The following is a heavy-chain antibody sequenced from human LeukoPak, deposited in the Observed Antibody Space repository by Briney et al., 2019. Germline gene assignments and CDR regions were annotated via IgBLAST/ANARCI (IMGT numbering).Heavy chain of an antibody. CDR1: GFTFSSYG. D-gene: IGHD6-13*01. CDR2: ISGSGGST. CDR3: AKGLYSSSHFDY. Sequence: GGSLRLSCAASGFTFSSYGMSWDRQAPGKGLEWVSAISGSGGSTYYADSVKGRFTISRDNSKNTLYLQMNSLRAEDTAVYYCAKGLYSSSHFDYWGQGTLVTVSS. V-gene: IGHV3-23*01. J-gene: IGHJ4*02.